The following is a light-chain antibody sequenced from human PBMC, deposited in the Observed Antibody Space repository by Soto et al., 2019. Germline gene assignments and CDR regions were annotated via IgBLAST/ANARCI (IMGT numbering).Light chain of an antibody. CDR1: QSISNY. CDR2: AAS. V-gene: IGKV1-39*01. Sequence: DIEMTQSPSSLSASVGDRVTIACRASQSISNYLNWYQHKPGKVPKLLIYAASSLQSGVPTRFSGSGSGTDFTRTISSLQPEDFATYYCQQSYGTPLTFGGGTEVVIK. CDR3: QQSYGTPLT. J-gene: IGKJ4*01.